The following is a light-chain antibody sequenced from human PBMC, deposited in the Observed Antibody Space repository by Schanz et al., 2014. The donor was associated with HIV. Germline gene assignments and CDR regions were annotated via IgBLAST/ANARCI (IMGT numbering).Light chain of an antibody. J-gene: IGLJ2*01. V-gene: IGLV2-14*03. CDR2: DGS. CDR3: CAHSGSITYVL. CDR1: NTDINFYYY. Sequence: QSALTQPASVSGSPGQSITISCTGPNTDINFYYYVSWFQQRPGKAPQLMIYDGSNRPSGVSNRFSGSKSDNTASLTISGLQPEDEADYYCCAHSGSITYVLFGGGTKLTVL.